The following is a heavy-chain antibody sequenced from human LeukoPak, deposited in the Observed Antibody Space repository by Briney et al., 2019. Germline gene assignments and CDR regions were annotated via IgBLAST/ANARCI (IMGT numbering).Heavy chain of an antibody. Sequence: GGSLRLSCAASGFTFSNAWMSWVRQAPGKGLEWVGRIKSKTDGGTTDYAAPVKGRFTISRDDSKDTLYLQMNSLKTEDTAVYYCTSDIVVVTATPVGYYYGMDVWGQGTTVTVSS. CDR2: IKSKTDGGTT. CDR1: GFTFSNAW. D-gene: IGHD2-21*02. J-gene: IGHJ6*02. V-gene: IGHV3-15*01. CDR3: TSDIVVVTATPVGYYYGMDV.